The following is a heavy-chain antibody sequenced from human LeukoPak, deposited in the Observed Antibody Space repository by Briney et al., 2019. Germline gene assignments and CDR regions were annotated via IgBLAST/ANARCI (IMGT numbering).Heavy chain of an antibody. V-gene: IGHV3-30*02. J-gene: IGHJ4*02. CDR2: IRYDGSNK. Sequence: GGSLRLSCAASGFTFSSYGMHWVRQAPRKGLEWVAFIRYDGSNKYYADSVKGRFTISRDNSKNTLYLQMNSLRAEDTAVYYCAKVVVVAATGTDYWGQGTLVTVSS. D-gene: IGHD2-15*01. CDR1: GFTFSSYG. CDR3: AKVVVVAATGTDY.